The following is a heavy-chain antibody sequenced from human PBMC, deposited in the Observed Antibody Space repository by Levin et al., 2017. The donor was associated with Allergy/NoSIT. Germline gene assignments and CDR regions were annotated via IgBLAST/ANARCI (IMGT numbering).Heavy chain of an antibody. D-gene: IGHD2-15*01. Sequence: SGGSLRLSCAASGFTFSSYAMHWVRQAPGKGLEWVAVISYDGSNKYYADPVKGRSTTSRDNSKNTLYLQMNSLIAEGTAVYYCAGDQGIVVVVAATLDCWGQGTLVAVSS. CDR1: GFTFSSYA. J-gene: IGHJ4*02. CDR3: AGDQGIVVVVAATLDC. CDR2: ISYDGSNK. V-gene: IGHV3-30-3*01.